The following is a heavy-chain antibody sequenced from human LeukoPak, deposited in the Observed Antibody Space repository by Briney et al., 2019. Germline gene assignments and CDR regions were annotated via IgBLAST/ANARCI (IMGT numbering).Heavy chain of an antibody. CDR3: ARLAYETVAGHSFRNWFDP. D-gene: IGHD6-19*01. Sequence: GGSLRLSCAASGFTFSDYYMSWIRQAPGKGLEWVSYISSSGSTIYYADSVKGRFTISRDNAKNSLYLQMNSLRAEDTAVYYCARLAYETVAGHSFRNWFDPWGQGTLVTVSS. J-gene: IGHJ5*02. CDR2: ISSSGSTI. V-gene: IGHV3-11*01. CDR1: GFTFSDYY.